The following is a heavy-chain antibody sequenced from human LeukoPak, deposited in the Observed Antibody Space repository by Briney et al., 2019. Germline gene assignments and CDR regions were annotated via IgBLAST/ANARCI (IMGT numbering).Heavy chain of an antibody. CDR1: GFTVSSNY. Sequence: QPGGSLRLSCAASGFTVSSNYMSWVRQAPGKGLEWVSVIYSGDNPYYADSVKGRFTISRDNSKNTLYLQMNSLRAEDTAVYYCARSSGYSPEDYWGQGTLVTVSS. D-gene: IGHD3-22*01. CDR3: ARSSGYSPEDY. V-gene: IGHV3-66*01. CDR2: IYSGDNP. J-gene: IGHJ4*02.